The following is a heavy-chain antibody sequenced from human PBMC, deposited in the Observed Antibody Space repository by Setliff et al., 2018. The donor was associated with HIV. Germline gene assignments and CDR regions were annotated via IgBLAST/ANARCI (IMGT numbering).Heavy chain of an antibody. V-gene: IGHV1-2*02. CDR3: ARQLSNSFDY. CDR1: GYTFTDYF. CDR2: ISPDNGNR. Sequence: ASVKVSCKSSGYTFTDYFMHWVRQAPGQGLEWMGWISPDNGNRRIQRRFQGRVTMTRDTSINTAYMELGGLTSDDTAVYYCARQLSNSFDYWGQGTLVTVSS. D-gene: IGHD1-1*01. J-gene: IGHJ4*02.